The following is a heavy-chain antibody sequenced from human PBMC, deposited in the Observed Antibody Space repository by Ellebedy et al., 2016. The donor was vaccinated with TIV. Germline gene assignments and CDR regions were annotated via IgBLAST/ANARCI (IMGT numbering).Heavy chain of an antibody. J-gene: IGHJ4*02. CDR1: GFTFSNYA. CDR3: AKSKTTYIVGADPFES. D-gene: IGHD1-26*01. Sequence: GESLKISCVGSGFTFSNYAMSWVRQAPGKGLEWVSVISSSSYSTYYADSVKGRFTISRDNSENTLYLQLNSLTADDTAVYYCAKSKTTYIVGADPFESWGQGTLVTVSS. CDR2: ISSSSYST. V-gene: IGHV3-23*01.